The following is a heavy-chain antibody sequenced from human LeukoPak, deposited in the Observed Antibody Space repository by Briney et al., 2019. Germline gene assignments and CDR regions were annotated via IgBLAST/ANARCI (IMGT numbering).Heavy chain of an antibody. CDR1: GFTFSDDY. Sequence: GGSLRLSCAASGFTFSDDYMTWIRQVPGKGLESIAYIGGSGSDTNYADSVRSRFTISRDNARSSLFLQMNSLTAEDSAVYFCVRHTRTAAFWGQGALVTVSS. V-gene: IGHV3-11*06. D-gene: IGHD2-15*01. CDR2: IGGSGSDT. CDR3: VRHTRTAAF. J-gene: IGHJ4*02.